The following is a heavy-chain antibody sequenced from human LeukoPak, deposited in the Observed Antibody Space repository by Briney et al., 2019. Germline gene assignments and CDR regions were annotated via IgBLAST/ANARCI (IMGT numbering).Heavy chain of an antibody. Sequence: GGSLRLSCAASGFTFSSYAMSWVRQAPGKGLEWVSSISSSNSYIYYADSVKGRFTISRDNAKNSLYLQMNSLRAEDTAVYYCARDNLFAAARPGYYYGMDVWGQGTTVTVSS. CDR1: GFTFSSYA. D-gene: IGHD6-6*01. J-gene: IGHJ6*02. V-gene: IGHV3-21*01. CDR3: ARDNLFAAARPGYYYGMDV. CDR2: ISSSNSYI.